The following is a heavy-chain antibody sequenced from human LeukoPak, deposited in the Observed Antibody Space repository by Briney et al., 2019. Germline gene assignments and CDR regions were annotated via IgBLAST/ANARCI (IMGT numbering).Heavy chain of an antibody. CDR1: GGSISSYY. Sequence: SETLSLTCTVSGGSISSYYWSWIRQPPGKGLEWIGYIYYSGSTNYNPSLKSRVTISVDTSKNQFSLKLSSVTAADTAVYYRARFVVGQWLINYWGQGALVTVSS. V-gene: IGHV4-59*08. J-gene: IGHJ4*02. CDR3: ARFVVGQWLINY. D-gene: IGHD6-19*01. CDR2: IYYSGST.